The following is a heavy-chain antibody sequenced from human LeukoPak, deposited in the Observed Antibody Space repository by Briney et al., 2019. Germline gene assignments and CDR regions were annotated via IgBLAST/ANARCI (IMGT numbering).Heavy chain of an antibody. Sequence: ASVKVSRKASGYTFTSYGISWVRQAPGQGLEWMGWISAYNGNTNYAQKLQGRVTMTTDTSTSTAYMELRSLRSDDTAVYYCAREGFSCTNGVCYTDYYYYYGMDVWGQGTTVTVSS. J-gene: IGHJ6*02. V-gene: IGHV1-18*01. CDR2: ISAYNGNT. CDR3: AREGFSCTNGVCYTDYYYYYGMDV. D-gene: IGHD2-8*01. CDR1: GYTFTSYG.